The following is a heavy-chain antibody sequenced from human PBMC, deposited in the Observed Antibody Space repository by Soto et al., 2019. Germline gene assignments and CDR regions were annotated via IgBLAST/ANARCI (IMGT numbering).Heavy chain of an antibody. CDR2: IIPIFGTA. CDR1: GGTFSSYA. CDR3: ARGVGATSWFDP. D-gene: IGHD1-26*01. J-gene: IGHJ5*02. Sequence: QVQLVQSGAEVKKPGSSVKVSCKASGGTFSSYAISWVRQAPGQGLEWMGGIIPIFGTANYAQKFQGRVTSTAAEAPSTADMELSSLRSEDTAEYYCARGVGATSWFDPGGQGTLVTVSS. V-gene: IGHV1-69*12.